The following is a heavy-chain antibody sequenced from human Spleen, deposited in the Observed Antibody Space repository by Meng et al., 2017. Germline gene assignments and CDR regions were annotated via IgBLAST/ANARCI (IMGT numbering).Heavy chain of an antibody. CDR3: AKDQGGNWNDAFDI. Sequence: GESLKISCAASGFTFSDYAMSWVRQAPGKGLGWVSSISSRGGGWTYYTDSVKGRFTITRDNYENTLYLQMISQRAEDTAIYYCAKDQGGNWNDAFDIWGQGTMVTVSS. D-gene: IGHD1-1*01. V-gene: IGHV3-23*01. CDR1: GFTFSDYA. J-gene: IGHJ3*02. CDR2: ISSRGGGWT.